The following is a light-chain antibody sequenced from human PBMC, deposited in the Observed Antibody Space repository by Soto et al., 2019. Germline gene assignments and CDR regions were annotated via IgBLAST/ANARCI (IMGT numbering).Light chain of an antibody. J-gene: IGKJ1*01. CDR3: QQYVSSGT. Sequence: EIVWTQSPGTLSLSPGERATLSCRASQSVSSSYLAWYQQKPGQAPRLLIYGASNRATGIPDRFSGSGSGTDFTLTISRLEPEDFAVYYCQQYVSSGTFGQGTKVDIK. V-gene: IGKV3-20*01. CDR1: QSVSSSY. CDR2: GAS.